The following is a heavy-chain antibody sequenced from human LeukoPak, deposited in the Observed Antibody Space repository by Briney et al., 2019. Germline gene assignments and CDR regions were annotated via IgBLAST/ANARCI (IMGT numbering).Heavy chain of an antibody. D-gene: IGHD3-10*01. J-gene: IGHJ5*02. CDR3: ASAPGSYSWFDP. CDR2: IYYSGST. CDR1: GGSISSSSYY. V-gene: IGHV4-39*01. Sequence: PSEILSLTCTVSGGSISSSSYYWGWIRQPPGKGLEWIGTIYYSGSTYYNPSLKSRVTISVDTSKNQFSLKLSSVTATDTAVYYCASAPGSYSWFDPWGQGTLVTVSS.